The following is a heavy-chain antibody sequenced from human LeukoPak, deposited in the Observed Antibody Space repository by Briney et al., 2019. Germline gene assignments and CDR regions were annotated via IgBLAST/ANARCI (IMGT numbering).Heavy chain of an antibody. J-gene: IGHJ4*02. Sequence: GASVKVSCKVSGYTLTELSMHWVRQAPGKGLERMGSFDPEDGETIHAQKFQARLTMTADTSIDTAYMELSSLRSEDTAVYYCAKGYGQLFDYWGQGTLVTVSS. D-gene: IGHD3-10*01. CDR3: AKGYGQLFDY. CDR1: GYTLTELS. V-gene: IGHV1-24*01. CDR2: FDPEDGET.